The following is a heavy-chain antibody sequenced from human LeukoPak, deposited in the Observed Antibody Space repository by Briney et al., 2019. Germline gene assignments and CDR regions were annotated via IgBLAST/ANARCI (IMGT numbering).Heavy chain of an antibody. J-gene: IGHJ4*02. CDR1: GFTFSSYA. V-gene: IGHV3-48*02. Sequence: GGSLRLSCVVSGFTFSSYAMNWVRQAPGKGLEWVSFISSSSTRNMYYADSVKGRFTISRDNAQNSLYLHMSSLRDEDTAVYYCAREDGFQQFDYWGRGALVTVSS. CDR2: ISSSSTRNM. CDR3: AREDGFQQFDY. D-gene: IGHD6-25*01.